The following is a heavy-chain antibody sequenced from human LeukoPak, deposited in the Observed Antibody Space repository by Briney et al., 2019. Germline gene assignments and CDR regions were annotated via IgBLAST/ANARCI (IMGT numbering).Heavy chain of an antibody. Sequence: PSETLSLTCAVYGGSFSGYYWSWIRQPPGKGLEWIGEINHSGSTNYNPSLKSRVTISVDTSKNQFSLKLSSVAAADTAVYYCARHCSTGRRYYFDYWGQGTLVTVSP. V-gene: IGHV4-34*01. CDR1: GGSFSGYY. CDR2: INHSGST. CDR3: ARHCSTGRRYYFDY. D-gene: IGHD3-10*02. J-gene: IGHJ4*02.